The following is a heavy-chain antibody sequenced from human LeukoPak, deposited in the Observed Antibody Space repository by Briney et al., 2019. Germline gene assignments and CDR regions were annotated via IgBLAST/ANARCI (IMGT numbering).Heavy chain of an antibody. J-gene: IGHJ4*02. D-gene: IGHD4-23*01. Sequence: SQTLSLTCGISGDSVSSTSAGWDWIRQSPSRGLEWLGRTYYRSKWFNDYAVSVKSRITINPDTSKNQLSLQLNSLTPEDTAVYYCARSTGGKEDHWGQGTLVTVAS. V-gene: IGHV6-1*01. CDR1: GDSVSSTSAG. CDR2: TYYRSKWFN. CDR3: ARSTGGKEDH.